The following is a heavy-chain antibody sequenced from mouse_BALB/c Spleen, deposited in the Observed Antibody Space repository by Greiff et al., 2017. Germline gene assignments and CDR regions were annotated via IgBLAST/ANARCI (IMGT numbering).Heavy chain of an antibody. J-gene: IGHJ4*01. Sequence: EVKLMESGGGLVQPGGSLKLSCAASGYAFSRYWMSWVRQAPGKGLEWIGEINPDSSTINYTPSLKDKFIISRDNAKNTLYLQMSKVRSEDTALYYCARVPDGYYGGYAMDYWGQGTSVTVSS. CDR1: GYAFSRYW. CDR2: INPDSSTI. D-gene: IGHD2-3*01. CDR3: ARVPDGYYGGYAMDY. V-gene: IGHV4-1*02.